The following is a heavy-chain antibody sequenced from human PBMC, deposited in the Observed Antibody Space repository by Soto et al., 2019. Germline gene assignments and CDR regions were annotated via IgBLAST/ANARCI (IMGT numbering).Heavy chain of an antibody. J-gene: IGHJ3*02. D-gene: IGHD5-12*01. V-gene: IGHV1-46*01. CDR3: ARDTGYDHDAFDI. Sequence: ASVKVSCKASGYSFITSYHMHWVRQAPGQGLEWMGTINPTGSMTRYSQKFQGRLTMTRDTSTATDYMELSNLTSEDTAVYFCARDTGYDHDAFDIWGQGTRVTVSS. CDR2: INPTGSMT. CDR1: GYSFITSYH.